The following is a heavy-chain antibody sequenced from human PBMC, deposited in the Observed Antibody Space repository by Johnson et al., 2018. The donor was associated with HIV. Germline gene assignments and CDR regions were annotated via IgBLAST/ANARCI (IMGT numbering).Heavy chain of an antibody. CDR2: ISYDESNK. CDR3: AGEGVSGSYYDAFDL. Sequence: QVQLVESGGGVVQPGRSLRLSCAASGFTFSTYAMHWVRQAPGKGLEWVAVISYDESNKYYADSVKGRFTISRDNSKNTLFLQMDSLRADDTAVYYCAGEGVSGSYYDAFDLWGQGTMVTVSS. J-gene: IGHJ3*01. CDR1: GFTFSTYA. V-gene: IGHV3-30*04. D-gene: IGHD1-26*01.